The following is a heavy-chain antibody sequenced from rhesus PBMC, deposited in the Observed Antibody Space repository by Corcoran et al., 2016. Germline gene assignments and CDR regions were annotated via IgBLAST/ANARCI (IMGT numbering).Heavy chain of an antibody. D-gene: IGHD1-44*01. V-gene: IGHV4S10*01. CDR3: ARGGGYYFDY. CDR1: GGSSSALYR. J-gene: IGHJ4*01. Sequence: QVPLQESGPGGVKPSATLCLTCAASGGSSSALYRLTWIRRPPGKGLEWIGYIYGSSTTTNYNPSLKSRVTISKVTSKTQFSLNLSSVTAADTAVYYCARGGGYYFDYWGQGVLVTVSS. CDR2: IYGSSTTT.